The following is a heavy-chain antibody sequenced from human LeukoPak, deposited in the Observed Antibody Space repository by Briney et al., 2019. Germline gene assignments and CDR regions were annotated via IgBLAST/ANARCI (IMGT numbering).Heavy chain of an antibody. CDR3: ARDGGYDFWSGYYQDY. Sequence: GGSLRLSCATSGFTFSRYAMHWVRQAPGKGLEWVALISYDANIGSNKYYADSVKGRSTISRDNSKNTLYLQMNSLRAGDTAVYYCARDGGYDFWSGYYQDYWGQGTLVTVSS. J-gene: IGHJ4*02. V-gene: IGHV3-30-3*01. CDR1: GFTFSRYA. D-gene: IGHD3-3*01. CDR2: ISYDANIGSNK.